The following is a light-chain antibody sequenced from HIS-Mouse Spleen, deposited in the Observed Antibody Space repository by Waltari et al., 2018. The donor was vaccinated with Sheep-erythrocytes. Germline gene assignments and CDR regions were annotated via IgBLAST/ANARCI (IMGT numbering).Light chain of an antibody. V-gene: IGKV3-15*01. Sequence: EIVMTQSPATLSVSPGERATLSCTASQSVSSNLAWYQQKPGQAPRLLIYGASNRATGIPARFSGSGSGTEFTLTISSMQSEDFAVYYCQQYNNWPPGTFGQGTKLEIK. CDR3: QQYNNWPPGT. J-gene: IGKJ2*02. CDR2: GAS. CDR1: QSVSSN.